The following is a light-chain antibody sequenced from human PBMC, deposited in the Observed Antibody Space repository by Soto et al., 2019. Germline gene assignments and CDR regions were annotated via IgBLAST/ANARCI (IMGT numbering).Light chain of an antibody. J-gene: IGKJ5*01. CDR3: QNYHLALGT. CDR2: GAS. CDR1: QDIINH. V-gene: IGKV1-27*01. Sequence: DIQMTQSPSSLSASVGDTVTITCRASQDIINHLAWYQQRPGKLPNLLIYGASTLHSEVPSRFRGSGSGTHFTLTISSLQPEDVATYYCQNYHLALGTFGQGTRLEIK.